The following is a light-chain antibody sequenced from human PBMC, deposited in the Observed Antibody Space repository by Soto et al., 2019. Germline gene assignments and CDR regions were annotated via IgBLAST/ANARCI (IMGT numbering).Light chain of an antibody. CDR3: QQSYSTPQWT. CDR1: QSISRW. J-gene: IGKJ1*01. V-gene: IGKV1-39*01. CDR2: AAS. Sequence: DIQMTQSPSTLSAAXXXXXTXTXRASQSISRWLAWYQQKPGKAPKLLIYAASSLQSGVPSRFSGSGSGTDFTLTISSLQPEDFATYYCQQSYSTPQWTFGQGTKVDIK.